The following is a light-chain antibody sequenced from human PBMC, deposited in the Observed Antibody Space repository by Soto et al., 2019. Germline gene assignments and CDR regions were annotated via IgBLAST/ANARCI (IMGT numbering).Light chain of an antibody. Sequence: QSALTQPASVSGSPGQSITISCAGTRSDIGASNSVSWYQHLPGRSPTLIIYEATNRPPGVSERFSGSKAGDTASLTISGLQADDESEYFCISYKTDDTFVFGGGTKVTV. CDR2: EAT. CDR1: RSDIGASNS. CDR3: ISYKTDDTFV. V-gene: IGLV2-14*01. J-gene: IGLJ1*01.